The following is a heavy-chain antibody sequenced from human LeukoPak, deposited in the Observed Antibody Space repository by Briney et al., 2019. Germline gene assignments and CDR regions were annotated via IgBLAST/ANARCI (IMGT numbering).Heavy chain of an antibody. CDR2: INLSAGST. CDR3: ARNVDTAMAKEGFYYYYYYMDV. CDR1: EYTFTSYY. Sequence: ASVKVSCKASEYTFTSYYIHWVRQAPGQGLAWMGIINLSAGSTSYAQKFQGRVTMTRDTSTSTVYMELSSLRSEDTAVYYCARNVDTAMAKEGFYYYYYYMDVWGKGTTVTISS. D-gene: IGHD5-18*01. J-gene: IGHJ6*03. V-gene: IGHV1-46*01.